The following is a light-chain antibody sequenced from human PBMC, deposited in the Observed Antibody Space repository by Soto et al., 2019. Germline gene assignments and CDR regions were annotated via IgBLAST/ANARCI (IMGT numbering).Light chain of an antibody. J-gene: IGLJ1*01. CDR3: ATWDTSLTAAV. CDR2: DND. CDR1: SSNVENNY. V-gene: IGLV1-51*01. Sequence: QSVLTQPPSVSATPGQKVTISCSGSSSNVENNYVSWYQQFPGTAPKFLIFDNDKRPSGVPDRFSASKSGTSATLAITGLQPGDEADYYCATWDTSLTAAVFGSGTKVPS.